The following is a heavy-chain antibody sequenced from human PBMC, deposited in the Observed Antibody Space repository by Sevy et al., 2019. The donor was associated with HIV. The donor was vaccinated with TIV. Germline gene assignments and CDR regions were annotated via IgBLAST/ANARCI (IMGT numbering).Heavy chain of an antibody. CDR1: GFTFSTYA. CDR2: IGGSGRCT. CDR3: AKGYCSGGTCPRDYYYYGMDV. Sequence: GGSLRLSCAPSGFTFSTYAMNWVRQAPGKGLEWVSSIGGSGRCTYYADSVEGRFTISRDNSKNMLYLQMNSLRVADAAVYYCAKGYCSGGTCPRDYYYYGMDVWGQGTTVTVSS. J-gene: IGHJ6*02. D-gene: IGHD2-15*01. V-gene: IGHV3-23*01.